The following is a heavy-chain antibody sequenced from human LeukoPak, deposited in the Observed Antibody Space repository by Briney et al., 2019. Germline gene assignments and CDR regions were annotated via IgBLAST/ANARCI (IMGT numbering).Heavy chain of an antibody. CDR2: ISDTGKT. J-gene: IGHJ5*02. D-gene: IGHD1-26*01. V-gene: IGHV4-59*01. CDR3: ATGYYEPFAT. Sequence: LATLSLPFRVSGASLSSYYWDWLRQPPGEGLEWIGYISDTGKTDSNPSLKSRVTISLGTSKTQFSLRLRSVTAADSAVYYCATGYYEPFATWGPGILVTVSS. CDR1: GASLSSYY.